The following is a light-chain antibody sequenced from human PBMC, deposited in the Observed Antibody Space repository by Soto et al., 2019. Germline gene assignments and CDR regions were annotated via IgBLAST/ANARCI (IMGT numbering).Light chain of an antibody. V-gene: IGKV1-5*03. CDR1: QSISSW. CDR3: QQYNSYPYT. J-gene: IGKJ2*01. CDR2: KAS. Sequence: DIQMTQSPSTLSASVGDRVTITCRASQSISSWLAWYQQKPGKAPKLLIYKASILESGVPSRFSGSGCGTEFTLTISSLQPDDFATYYCQQYNSYPYTFGQGTKLEIK.